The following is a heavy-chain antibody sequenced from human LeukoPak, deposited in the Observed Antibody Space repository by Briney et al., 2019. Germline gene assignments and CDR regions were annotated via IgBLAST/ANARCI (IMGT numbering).Heavy chain of an antibody. J-gene: IGHJ5*02. CDR3: ARVSGLIAPPNWFDP. Sequence: SETLSLTCTVSGGSISSSSYYWGWIRQPPGKGLEWIGSIYYSGSTYYNPSLKSRVTISVDTSKNQFSLKLSSVTAADTAVYYCARVSGLIAPPNWFDPWGQGTLVTVSS. V-gene: IGHV4-39*07. D-gene: IGHD3-22*01. CDR2: IYYSGST. CDR1: GGSISSSSYY.